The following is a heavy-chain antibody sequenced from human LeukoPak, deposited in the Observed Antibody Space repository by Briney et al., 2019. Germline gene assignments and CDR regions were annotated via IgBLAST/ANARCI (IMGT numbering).Heavy chain of an antibody. D-gene: IGHD4-23*01. CDR2: IYYSGST. Sequence: PSETLSLTCTVSGGSISSYYWSWIRQPPGKGLEWIGYIYYSGSTNYNPSLKSRVTISVDTSKNQFALKLSSVTAADTAVYYCARVGGNVDYWGQGTLVTVSS. J-gene: IGHJ4*02. CDR1: GGSISSYY. CDR3: ARVGGNVDY. V-gene: IGHV4-59*01.